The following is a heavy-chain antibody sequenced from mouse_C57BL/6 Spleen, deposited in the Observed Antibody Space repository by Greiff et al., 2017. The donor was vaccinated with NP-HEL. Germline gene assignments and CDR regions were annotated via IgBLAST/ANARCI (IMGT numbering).Heavy chain of an antibody. CDR3: DLSGTDAMAY. Sequence: QVQLQQSGPELVKPGASVKLSCTASGYAFSSSWMNWVKQRPGKGLEWIGRIYPGDGDTNYNGKFKGKATLTADKSSSTAYMQLSSLTSEDSAVYFCDLSGTDAMAYWGQGTLVTVSA. V-gene: IGHV1-82*01. CDR1: GYAFSSSW. CDR2: IYPGDGDT. D-gene: IGHD4-1*01. J-gene: IGHJ3*01.